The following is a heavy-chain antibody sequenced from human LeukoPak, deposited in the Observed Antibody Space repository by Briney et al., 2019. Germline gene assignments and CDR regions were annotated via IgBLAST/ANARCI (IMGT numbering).Heavy chain of an antibody. V-gene: IGHV4-59*01. D-gene: IGHD3-22*01. J-gene: IGHJ6*02. Sequence: PSETLSLTCTVSGGSISSYYWSWIRQPPGKGLEWIGYIYYSGSTNYNPSLKSRVTISVDTSKNQFSLKLSSVTAADTAVYYCARDSGYYDSRYYYYYGMDVWGRGTTVTVSS. CDR3: ARDSGYYDSRYYYYYGMDV. CDR2: IYYSGST. CDR1: GGSISSYY.